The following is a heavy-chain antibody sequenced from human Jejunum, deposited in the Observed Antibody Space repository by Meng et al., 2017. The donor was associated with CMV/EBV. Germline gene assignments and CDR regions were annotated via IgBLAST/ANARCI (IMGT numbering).Heavy chain of an antibody. Sequence: QLQESGPGLVKPSETLSLTCTVSGGSINNYYWSWIRQSAGKGLEWIGRFYSSDTYNYHPSLNSRVTMSLDTSKNQFSLNLRSVTAADTAIYYCARGPGASTREGFDYWGLGTLVTVSS. J-gene: IGHJ4*02. CDR1: GGSINNYY. D-gene: IGHD1-26*01. V-gene: IGHV4-4*07. CDR3: ARGPGASTREGFDY. CDR2: FYSSDTY.